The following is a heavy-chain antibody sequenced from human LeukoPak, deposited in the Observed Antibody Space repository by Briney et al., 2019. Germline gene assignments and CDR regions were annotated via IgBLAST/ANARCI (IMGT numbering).Heavy chain of an antibody. CDR2: ISGRSSAI. D-gene: IGHD3-22*01. CDR3: AGGSSGL. Sequence: GGSLRLSCAASAFTFSDYSMNWVRQAPGKGLEWISYISGRSSAIYYADSVRGRFTISRDNAKNSMYLQMNSLRAEDTAVYYCAGGSSGLWGQGTMVTVSS. J-gene: IGHJ3*01. CDR1: AFTFSDYS. V-gene: IGHV3-48*01.